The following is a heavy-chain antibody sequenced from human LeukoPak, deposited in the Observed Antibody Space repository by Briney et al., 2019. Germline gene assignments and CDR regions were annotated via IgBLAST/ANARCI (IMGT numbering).Heavy chain of an antibody. V-gene: IGHV3-7*03. CDR3: AKAGSYTHYYYYMDV. Sequence: GGSLRLSCAASGFTFSSYWMSWVRQAPGKGLEWVANIKQDGSEKYYVDSVKGRFTISRDNSKNSLYLQMNSLRTEDTALYYCAKAGSYTHYYYYMDVWGKGTTVTVSS. D-gene: IGHD2-2*02. J-gene: IGHJ6*03. CDR2: IKQDGSEK. CDR1: GFTFSSYW.